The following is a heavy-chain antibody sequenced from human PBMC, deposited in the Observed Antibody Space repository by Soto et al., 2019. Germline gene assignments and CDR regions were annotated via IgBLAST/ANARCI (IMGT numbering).Heavy chain of an antibody. CDR3: AKARHSTSWYGLEADF. CDR2: ISYGGDNK. D-gene: IGHD6-13*01. V-gene: IGHV3-30*09. CDR1: GFIFNDYA. J-gene: IGHJ4*02. Sequence: VQLVESGGGLVQPGGSLRLSCAASGFIFNDYAMHWVRQAPGKGLEWVAVISYGGDNKYYADSVRGRFAISRDNLKNTLDLQMNSLNPEDTAVYHCAKARHSTSWYGLEADFWGQGTLVTVSS.